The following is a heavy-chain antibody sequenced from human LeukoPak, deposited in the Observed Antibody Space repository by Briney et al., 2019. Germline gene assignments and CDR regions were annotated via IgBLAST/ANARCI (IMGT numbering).Heavy chain of an antibody. Sequence: RSSETLSLTCSVSGDSITGYYWGWIRQPPGKGLEWIGNIYYTGNTYYNSSLKSRVTISLDTSKNQFSLKLSSVTAADTAVYYCARRSEEVLYYFDYWGQGTLVTVSS. CDR2: IYYTGNT. V-gene: IGHV4-39*07. CDR3: ARRSEEVLYYFDY. J-gene: IGHJ4*02. D-gene: IGHD2/OR15-2a*01. CDR1: GDSITGYY.